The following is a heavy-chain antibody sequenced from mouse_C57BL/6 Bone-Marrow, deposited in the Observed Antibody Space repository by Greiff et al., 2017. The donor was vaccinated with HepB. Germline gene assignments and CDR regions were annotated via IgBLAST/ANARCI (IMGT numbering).Heavy chain of an antibody. Sequence: QVQLQQSGPELVKPGASVKISCKASGYAFSSSWMNWVKQRPGKGLEWIGRIYPGDGDTNYNGKFKGKATLTADKSSSTAYMQLSSLTSEDSAVYFCLKLYDGNYEFAYWGQGTLVTVSA. V-gene: IGHV1-82*01. CDR3: LKLYDGNYEFAY. J-gene: IGHJ3*01. CDR2: IYPGDGDT. D-gene: IGHD2-3*01. CDR1: GYAFSSSW.